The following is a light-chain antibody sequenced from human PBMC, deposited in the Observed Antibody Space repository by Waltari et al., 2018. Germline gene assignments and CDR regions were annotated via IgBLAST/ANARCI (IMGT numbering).Light chain of an antibody. V-gene: IGKV2-29*03. CDR1: QSLLHPDGKTQ. CDR2: EAS. CDR3: MQGIQLPFT. Sequence: DTVMTQSPLFLSVTPGQPASISSTSSQSLLHPDGKTQLFWYLQKPGQSPQLLIYEASNRFSGVPERFSGSGSGTDFTLTISRVXAXDVGVYYCMQGIQLPFTFGPGTKVDI. J-gene: IGKJ3*01.